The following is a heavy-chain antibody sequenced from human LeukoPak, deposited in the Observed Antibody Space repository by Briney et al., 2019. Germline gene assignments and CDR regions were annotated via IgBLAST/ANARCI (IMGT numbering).Heavy chain of an antibody. V-gene: IGHV3-23*01. J-gene: IGHJ4*02. CDR2: ISGSGGST. CDR3: AKGIQRYSSGWKPFDY. Sequence: GGSLRLSCAASGFTFSSYAMSWVRQAPGKGLEWVSAISGSGGSTYYADSVKGRFTISRDNSKNTLYLQMSSLRAEDTAVYYCAKGIQRYSSGWKPFDYWGQGTLVTVSS. D-gene: IGHD6-19*01. CDR1: GFTFSSYA.